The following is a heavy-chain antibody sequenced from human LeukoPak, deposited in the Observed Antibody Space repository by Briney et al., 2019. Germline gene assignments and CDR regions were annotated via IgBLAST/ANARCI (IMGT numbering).Heavy chain of an antibody. V-gene: IGHV4-34*01. J-gene: IGHJ6*03. D-gene: IGHD3-10*01. CDR3: AGCGNYGSGRNYYYYYYMDV. Sequence: AETVSLLCGVWGGSFSGYYWRWMREPTGEAGEWMGYIYQCGSHNHHPPLKSRVNISVDRSKNQFSMKLSSVTAADTAVYYCAGCGNYGSGRNYYYYYYMDVGGKGTAVTVS. CDR1: GGSFSGYY. CDR2: IYQCGSH.